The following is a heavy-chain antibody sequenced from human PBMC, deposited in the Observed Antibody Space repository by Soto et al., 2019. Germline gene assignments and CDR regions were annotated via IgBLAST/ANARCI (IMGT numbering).Heavy chain of an antibody. CDR3: AREGHSGRDAFDI. D-gene: IGHD5-12*01. CDR1: GFTFSRYE. CDR2: ISSRGNII. J-gene: IGHJ3*02. V-gene: IGHV3-48*03. Sequence: PGGFLRLSCAASGFTFSRYEMNWVRQAPGKGLEWVSYISSRGNIIHYADSVKGRFTVSRDNARSSLYLQMNSLRSDDTAVYYCAREGHSGRDAFDIWGQGTMVTVSS.